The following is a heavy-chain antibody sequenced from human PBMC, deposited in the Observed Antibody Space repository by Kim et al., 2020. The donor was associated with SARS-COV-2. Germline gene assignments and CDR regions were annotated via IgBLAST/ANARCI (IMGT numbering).Heavy chain of an antibody. D-gene: IGHD3-22*01. Sequence: ASVKVSCKASGYTFTSYGISWVRQAPGQGLEWIGWISAYNGNTNYAQKLQGRVTMTTDTSTSTAYMELRSLRSDDTAVYYCARALDYYDSSGYYVSWFDPWGQGTLVTVSS. CDR2: ISAYNGNT. J-gene: IGHJ5*02. CDR1: GYTFTSYG. CDR3: ARALDYYDSSGYYVSWFDP. V-gene: IGHV1-18*01.